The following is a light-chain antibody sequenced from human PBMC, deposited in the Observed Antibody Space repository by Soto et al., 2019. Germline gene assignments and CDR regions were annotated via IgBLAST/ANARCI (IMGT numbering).Light chain of an antibody. V-gene: IGKV1-27*01. J-gene: IGKJ1*01. CDR2: AAS. CDR1: QDISNA. CDR3: QRYNSAST. Sequence: DIQMTQSPSSLSASVGDRVTITCRASQDISNALAWYQQKPGKVPELLIYAASTLQSGVPPRFSGSGSGTDFCLTIYSLQPEDVATYYCQRYNSASTFGPGTKVEIK.